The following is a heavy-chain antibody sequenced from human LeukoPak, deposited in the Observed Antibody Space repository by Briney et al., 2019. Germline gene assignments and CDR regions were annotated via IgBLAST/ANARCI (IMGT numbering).Heavy chain of an antibody. V-gene: IGHV3-21*01. CDR3: ARDLLGYNYYYMDV. CDR1: GFTFNNFW. Sequence: GGSLRLSCAASGFTFNNFWMSWVRQAPGKGLEWVSSISSSDSYIYYADSVKGRFTISRDNAKNSLFLQMNSLRAEDTAVYYCARDLLGYNYYYMDVWGKGTTVTVSS. CDR2: ISSSDSYI. D-gene: IGHD3-16*02. J-gene: IGHJ6*03.